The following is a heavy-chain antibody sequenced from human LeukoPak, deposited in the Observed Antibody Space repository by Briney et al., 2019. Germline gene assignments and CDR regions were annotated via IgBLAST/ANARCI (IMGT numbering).Heavy chain of an antibody. D-gene: IGHD5-24*01. J-gene: IGHJ3*02. CDR2: IYYSGST. CDR3: ARSERWLQLKAFDI. Sequence: PSETLSLTCTVSGGSISSSSYYWSWIRQPPGKGLEWIGYIYYSGSTNYNPSLKSRVTISVDTSKNQFSLKLSSVTAADTAVYYCARSERWLQLKAFDIWGQGTMVTVSS. V-gene: IGHV4-61*01. CDR1: GGSISSSSYY.